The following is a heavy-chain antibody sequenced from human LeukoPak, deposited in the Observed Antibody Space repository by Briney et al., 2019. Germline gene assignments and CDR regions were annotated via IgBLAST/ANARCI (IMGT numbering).Heavy chain of an antibody. Sequence: PSETLSLTCAVSGYSISSGYYWGWIRQPPGKGLEWIGSIYHSGSTYYNPSLKSRVTISVDTSKNQFSLKLSSVTAADTAVYYCALVPAAILDAFDIWGQGTTVTVSS. V-gene: IGHV4-38-2*01. D-gene: IGHD2-2*01. J-gene: IGHJ3*02. CDR3: ALVPAAILDAFDI. CDR2: IYHSGST. CDR1: GYSISSGYY.